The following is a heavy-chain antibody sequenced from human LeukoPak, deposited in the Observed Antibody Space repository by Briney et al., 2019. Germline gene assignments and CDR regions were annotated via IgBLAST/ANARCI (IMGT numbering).Heavy chain of an antibody. CDR1: GLTFNNYV. CDR2: ISSSGRST. J-gene: IGHJ4*02. Sequence: GGSLRLSCATSGLTFNNYVMTWVRQAPEKGLEWVSSISSSGRSTYYADSVRGRFTISRDNSKNTLFLQMNTLRADDTAVYYCAKEVPYLDCWGRGTLVTVSS. CDR3: AKEVPYLDC. D-gene: IGHD1-1*01. V-gene: IGHV3-23*01.